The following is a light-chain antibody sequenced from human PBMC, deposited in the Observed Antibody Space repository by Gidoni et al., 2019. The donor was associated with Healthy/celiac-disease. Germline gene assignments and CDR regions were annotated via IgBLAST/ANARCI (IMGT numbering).Light chain of an antibody. V-gene: IGKV1-39*01. CDR1: QSISSY. CDR3: QQSYSTPPYT. Sequence: DIQMTQSPSSLSASVGDRVTITCRASQSISSYLNWYQQKPGKAPSLQSGVPSRFSGSGSGTDFTLTISSLQPEDFATYYCQQSYSTPPYTFGQGTKLEIK. J-gene: IGKJ2*01.